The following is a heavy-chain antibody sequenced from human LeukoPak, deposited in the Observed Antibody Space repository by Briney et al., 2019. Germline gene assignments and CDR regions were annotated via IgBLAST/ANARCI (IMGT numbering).Heavy chain of an antibody. V-gene: IGHV3-7*03. CDR2: IKQDGSEK. Sequence: TGGSLRLSCAASGFTFSSYWMSWVRQAPGKGLEWVANIKQDGSEKYYVDSVKGRFTISRDNAKNSLYLQMNSLKTEDTAVYYCTTVTAGGTGGDAFDIWGQGTMVTVSS. J-gene: IGHJ3*02. CDR3: TTVTAGGTGGDAFDI. D-gene: IGHD2-8*02. CDR1: GFTFSSYW.